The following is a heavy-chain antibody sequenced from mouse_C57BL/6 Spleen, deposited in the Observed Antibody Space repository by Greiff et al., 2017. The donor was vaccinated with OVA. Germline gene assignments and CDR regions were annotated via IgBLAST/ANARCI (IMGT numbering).Heavy chain of an antibody. CDR1: GYSFTGYY. CDR3: ARGSYFDY. J-gene: IGHJ2*01. V-gene: IGHV1-42*01. Sequence: VQLQQSGPELVKPGASVKISCKASGYSFTGYYMNWVKQSPEKSLEWIGEINPSTGGTTYNQKFKAKATLTVDKSSSTAYMQLKSLTSEDSAVYDCARGSYFDYWGQGTTLTVSS. CDR2: INPSTGGT.